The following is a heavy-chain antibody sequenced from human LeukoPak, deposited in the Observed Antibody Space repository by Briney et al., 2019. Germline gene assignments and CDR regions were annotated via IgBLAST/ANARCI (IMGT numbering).Heavy chain of an antibody. V-gene: IGHV4-34*01. J-gene: IGHJ5*02. Sequence: SETLSLTCAVYGGSFSGYYWSWIRQPPVKGLEWIGEINHSGSTNYNPSLKSRVTISVDTSKNQFSLKLSSVTAADTAVYYCARRISFYGGNNNWFDPWGQGTLVTVSS. CDR3: ARRISFYGGNNNWFDP. D-gene: IGHD4-23*01. CDR2: INHSGST. CDR1: GGSFSGYY.